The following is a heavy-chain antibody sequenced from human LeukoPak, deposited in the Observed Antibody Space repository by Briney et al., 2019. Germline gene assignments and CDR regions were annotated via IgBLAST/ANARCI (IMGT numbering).Heavy chain of an antibody. D-gene: IGHD3-22*01. CDR1: GFIFSTFR. J-gene: IGHJ4*02. CDR3: ARDYYDGGGYFDY. V-gene: IGHV3-21*01. CDR2: IGRSGGHI. Sequence: GGSLRLSCAASGFIFSTFRMNWVRQAPGKGLEWVSSIGRSGGHIYFGDSMKGRFTISRDNAKNSLYLQMDNLRAEDTAVYYCARDYYDGGGYFDYWGQGALVTVSS.